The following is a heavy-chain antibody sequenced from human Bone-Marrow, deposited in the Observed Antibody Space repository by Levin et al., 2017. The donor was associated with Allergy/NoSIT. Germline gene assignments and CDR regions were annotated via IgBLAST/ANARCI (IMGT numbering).Heavy chain of an antibody. CDR2: INPKSGVS. J-gene: IGHJ4*02. Sequence: ASVKVSCKASGYTFTNYFLHWVRQAPGQGFEWLGRINPKSGVSTYAEKLQDRLTLTRDSSINTVYMDLRRLKYDDKAVYFCARETYADYWGQGSLVPLSS. CDR3: ARETYADY. CDR1: GYTFTNYF. V-gene: IGHV1-2*06.